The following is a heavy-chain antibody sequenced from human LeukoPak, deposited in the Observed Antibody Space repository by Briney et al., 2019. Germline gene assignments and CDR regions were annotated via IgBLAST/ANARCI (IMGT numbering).Heavy chain of an antibody. CDR2: ISYDGSNK. CDR1: GFTFSSYA. D-gene: IGHD1-26*01. Sequence: GGSLRLSCAASGFTFSSYAVHWVRQAPGKGLEWVAVISYDGSNKYYADSVKGRFTISRDNSKNTLYLQMNSLRAEDTAVYYCARPSGSYYGYFDYWGQGTLVTVSS. CDR3: ARPSGSYYGYFDY. J-gene: IGHJ4*02. V-gene: IGHV3-30-3*01.